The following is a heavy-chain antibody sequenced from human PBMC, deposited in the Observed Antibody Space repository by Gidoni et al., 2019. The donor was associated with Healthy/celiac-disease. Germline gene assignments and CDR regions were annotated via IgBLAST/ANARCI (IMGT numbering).Heavy chain of an antibody. J-gene: IGHJ6*02. CDR3: ARGRAPYYYYYGMDV. Sequence: QVQLVQSGAEVKTPGSSVKVSCMASAVPFSSYAIRWVRQAPGQGLEWMGGIIPIFGTANYAQKFQGRVTITADESTSTAYMELSSLRSEETAVYYCARGRAPYYYYYGMDVWGQGTTVTVSS. D-gene: IGHD3-10*01. V-gene: IGHV1-69*01. CDR2: IIPIFGTA. CDR1: AVPFSSYA.